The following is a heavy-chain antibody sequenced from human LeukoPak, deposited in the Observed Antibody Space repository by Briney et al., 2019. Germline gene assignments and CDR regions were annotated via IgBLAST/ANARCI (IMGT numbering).Heavy chain of an antibody. CDR2: IYYSGST. D-gene: IGHD3-9*01. J-gene: IGHJ4*02. CDR1: GDSISSYY. Sequence: SETLSLTCTVSGDSISSYYWSWIRQPPGKGLEWIGYIYYSGSTNYNPSLKSRVTISVDTSKNQFSLKLSSVTAADTAVYYCASSKPAVLRYFDWLLHFDYWGQGTLVTVSS. V-gene: IGHV4-59*01. CDR3: ASSKPAVLRYFDWLLHFDY.